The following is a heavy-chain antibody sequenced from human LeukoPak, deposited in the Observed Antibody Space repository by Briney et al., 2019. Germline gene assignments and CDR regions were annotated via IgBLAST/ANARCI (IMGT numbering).Heavy chain of an antibody. D-gene: IGHD3-16*01. CDR3: ARGQRRRSSRDMFDSSGDMDV. J-gene: IGHJ6*03. CDR2: INHSGST. V-gene: IGHV4-34*01. CDR1: GGSFSGYY. Sequence: PSETLSLTCAVYGGSFSGYYWSWIRQPPGKGLEWIGEINHSGSTNYNPSLKSRVTISVDTSKNQFSLKLSSVTAADTAVYYCARGQRRRSSRDMFDSSGDMDVWGKGTTVTVSS.